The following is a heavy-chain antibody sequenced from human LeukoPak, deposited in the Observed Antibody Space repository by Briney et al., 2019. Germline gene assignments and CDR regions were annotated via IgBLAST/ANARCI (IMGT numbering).Heavy chain of an antibody. CDR2: ISGSGGST. Sequence: QSGGSLRLSCAASGFTFSSYAMSGVRRAPGKGLEWVSAISGSGGSTYYADSVKGRFTISRDNSKNTLYLQMNSLRAEDTAVYYCAKIGGGGIAELVLGFDYWGQGTLVTVSS. CDR1: GFTFSSYA. J-gene: IGHJ4*02. D-gene: IGHD6-13*01. CDR3: AKIGGGGIAELVLGFDY. V-gene: IGHV3-23*01.